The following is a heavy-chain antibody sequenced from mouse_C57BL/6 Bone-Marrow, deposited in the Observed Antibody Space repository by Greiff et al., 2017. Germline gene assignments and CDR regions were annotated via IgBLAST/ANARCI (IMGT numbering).Heavy chain of an antibody. V-gene: IGHV1-80*01. Sequence: QVQLQQSGAELVKPGASVKISCKASGYAFSSYWMNWVKQRPGKGLEWIGQIYPGDGDTNYNGKFKGKATLTADKSSSTAYMQLSSLTSEDSAVYFCARRGRAFTTVVGRFAYGGQGTLVTVSA. CDR1: GYAFSSYW. CDR2: IYPGDGDT. D-gene: IGHD1-1*01. J-gene: IGHJ3*01. CDR3: ARRGRAFTTVVGRFAY.